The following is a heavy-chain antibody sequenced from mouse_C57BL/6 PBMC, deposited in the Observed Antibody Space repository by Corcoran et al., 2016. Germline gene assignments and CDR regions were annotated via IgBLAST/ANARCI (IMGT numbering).Heavy chain of an antibody. D-gene: IGHD2-1*01. CDR1: GYTFTTYG. V-gene: IGHV9-3*01. Sequence: QIQLVQSGPELKKPGETVKISCKASGYTFTTYGMSWVKQAPGKGLKWMGWINTYSGVPTYADDFKGRFAFSLETSASTAYLQINNLKNEDTATYFCARRGNYVEYYFDYWGQGTTLTVSS. CDR2: INTYSGVP. CDR3: ARRGNYVEYYFDY. J-gene: IGHJ2*01.